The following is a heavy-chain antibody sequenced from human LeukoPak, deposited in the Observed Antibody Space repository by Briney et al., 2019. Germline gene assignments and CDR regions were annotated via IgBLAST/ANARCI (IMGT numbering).Heavy chain of an antibody. CDR2: INPNSGDT. D-gene: IGHD6-13*01. CDR1: GYTFTGYY. J-gene: IGHJ4*02. V-gene: IGHV1-2*02. Sequence: ASVKVSCTASGYTFTGYYLHWVRQAPGQGLEWMGWINPNSGDTNYAQKFQGRVTMTRDTSISTAYMELRRLRSDDTAVYYCARGGGSAAGVFDYWGQGTLVSVSS. CDR3: ARGGGSAAGVFDY.